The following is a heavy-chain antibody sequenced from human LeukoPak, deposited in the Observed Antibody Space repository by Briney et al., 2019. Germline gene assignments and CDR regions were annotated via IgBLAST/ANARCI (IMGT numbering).Heavy chain of an antibody. D-gene: IGHD3-10*01. CDR2: IKQDGSEK. CDR3: ARYGSGSYYRYYYYYGMDV. Sequence: GGSLRLSCAASGFTFSSYWMSWVRQAPGKGLGWVANIKQDGSEKYYVDSVKGRFTISRDNAKNSLYLQMNSLRAEDTAVYYCARYGSGSYYRYYYYYGMDVWGQGTTVTVSS. J-gene: IGHJ6*02. CDR1: GFTFSSYW. V-gene: IGHV3-7*05.